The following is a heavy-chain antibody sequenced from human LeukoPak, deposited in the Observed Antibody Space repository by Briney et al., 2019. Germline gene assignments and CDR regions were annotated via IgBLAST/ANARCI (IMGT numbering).Heavy chain of an antibody. CDR1: GFTFSNYE. CDR3: ASGGDRWELPII. CDR2: ISSGGRTK. J-gene: IGHJ3*02. Sequence: GGSLRLPCAASGFTFSNYEMKWVRQAPGKGLEWVSYISSGGRTKYYADSVRGRLTTSRDNAKSSLSLQMDSLRAEDTAVYYCASGGDRWELPIIWGQGTMVIVSS. V-gene: IGHV3-48*03. D-gene: IGHD1-26*01.